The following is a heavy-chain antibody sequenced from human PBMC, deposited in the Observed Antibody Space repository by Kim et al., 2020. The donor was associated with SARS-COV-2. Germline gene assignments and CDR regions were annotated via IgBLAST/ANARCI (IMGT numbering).Heavy chain of an antibody. CDR2: INPNSGGT. V-gene: IGHV1-2*02. J-gene: IGHJ4*02. Sequence: ASVKVSCKASGYTFTGYYMHWVRQAPGQGLEWMGWINPNSGGTNYAQKFQGRVTMTRDTSISTAYMELSRLRSDDTAVYYCARAPSIAARGNYWGQGTLVTVSS. CDR1: GYTFTGYY. D-gene: IGHD6-6*01. CDR3: ARAPSIAARGNY.